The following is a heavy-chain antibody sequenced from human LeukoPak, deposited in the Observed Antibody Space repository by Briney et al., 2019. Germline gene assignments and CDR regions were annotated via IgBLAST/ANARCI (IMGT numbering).Heavy chain of an antibody. CDR2: IYHSGST. J-gene: IGHJ3*02. CDR1: GGSISSGGYS. Sequence: PSQTLSLTCAVSGGSISSGGYSWSWIRQPPGKGLEWIGYIYHSGSTYYNPSLKSRVTISVDRSKNQFSLKLSSVTAADTAVYYCASRYSYGAFDIWGQGTMVTVSS. D-gene: IGHD5-18*01. V-gene: IGHV4-30-2*01. CDR3: ASRYSYGAFDI.